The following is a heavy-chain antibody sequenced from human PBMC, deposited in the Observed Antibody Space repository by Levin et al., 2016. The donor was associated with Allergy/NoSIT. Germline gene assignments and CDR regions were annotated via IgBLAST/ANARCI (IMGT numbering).Heavy chain of an antibody. J-gene: IGHJ4*02. CDR2: FYYSGST. Sequence: SETLSLTCTVSGGSISSYYWSWIRQPPGKGLEWIGYFYYSGSTNYNPSLKSRVTISVDTSKNQFSLKLSSVTAADTAVYYCARASRSYYFDYWGQGTLVTVSS. CDR1: GGSISSYY. V-gene: IGHV4-59*01. CDR3: ARASRSYYFDY.